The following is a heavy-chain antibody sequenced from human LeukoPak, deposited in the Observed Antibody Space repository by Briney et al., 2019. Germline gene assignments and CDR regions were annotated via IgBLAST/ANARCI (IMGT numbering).Heavy chain of an antibody. CDR3: AKGLPVSDFWSGNGYYYGMDV. J-gene: IGHJ6*02. CDR1: EFTSSGYA. Sequence: GGSLRLSCAASEFTSSGYAMSWVRQAPGKGPEWVSTITENGDRSYYTDSVMGRFTISRDISKNTLSLQMNRLRAEDTAVYYCAKGLPVSDFWSGNGYYYGMDVWGQGTTVTVS. V-gene: IGHV3-23*01. D-gene: IGHD3-3*01. CDR2: ITENGDRS.